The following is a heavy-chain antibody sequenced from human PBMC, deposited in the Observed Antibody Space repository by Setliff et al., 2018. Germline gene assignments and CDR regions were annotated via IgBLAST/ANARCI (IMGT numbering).Heavy chain of an antibody. D-gene: IGHD2-15*01. CDR2: IHSSGRS. CDR1: DVSISGYY. CDR3: ARARDCSGGRCYWTWLDS. J-gene: IGHJ5*01. V-gene: IGHV4-4*08. Sequence: PSETLSLTCTVSDVSISGYYWSWIRQPPGKGLEWIGYIHSSGRSNSNPSLKSRVTTSIDTSKNQFSLKLCSVTAADTAVYYCARARDCSGGRCYWTWLDSWAQGTLVTVSS.